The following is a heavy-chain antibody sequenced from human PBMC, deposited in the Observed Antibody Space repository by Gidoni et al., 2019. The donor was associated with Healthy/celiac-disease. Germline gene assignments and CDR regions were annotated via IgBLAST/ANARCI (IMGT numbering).Heavy chain of an antibody. D-gene: IGHD1-26*01. Sequence: QVQLVESGGGVVQPGRSLRLSCAASGFTFGSYGMHWVRQAPGTGLEWVAVIWYDGSNKYYADSVKGRFTISRDNSKNTLYLQMNSLRAEDTAVYYCARDGGSYWAWGQGTLVTVSS. CDR2: IWYDGSNK. CDR3: ARDGGSYWA. CDR1: GFTFGSYG. V-gene: IGHV3-33*01. J-gene: IGHJ5*02.